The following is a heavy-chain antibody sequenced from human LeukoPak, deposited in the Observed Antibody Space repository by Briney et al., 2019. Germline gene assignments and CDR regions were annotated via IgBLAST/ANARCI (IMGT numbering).Heavy chain of an antibody. CDR3: ATVTVTTAFDY. V-gene: IGHV3-74*01. CDR2: INSDGSST. J-gene: IGHJ4*02. Sequence: KPGVSLRLSCAASGFTFSSYWMHWVRQAPGKGLVWVSRINSDGSSTSYAESVKGRFTISRDNAKNTLYLQMNSLRAEDTAVYYCATVTVTTAFDYWGQGTLVTVSS. CDR1: GFTFSSYW. D-gene: IGHD4-17*01.